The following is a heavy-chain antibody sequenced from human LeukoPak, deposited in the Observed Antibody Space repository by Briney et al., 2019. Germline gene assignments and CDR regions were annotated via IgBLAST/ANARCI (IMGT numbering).Heavy chain of an antibody. CDR2: IFSNDEK. D-gene: IGHD2-21*02. CDR1: GFSLSNAGMG. V-gene: IGHV2-26*01. CDR3: ARVRHRDSVYYFDY. Sequence: SGPTLVNPTETLTLTCTVSGFSLSNAGMGVSWIRQPPGKALEWLAHIFSNDEKRYSTSLKRRLSISKDTSKSQVVLTMTNMDPVDTATYYCARVRHRDSVYYFDYWGQGTLVTVSS. J-gene: IGHJ4*02.